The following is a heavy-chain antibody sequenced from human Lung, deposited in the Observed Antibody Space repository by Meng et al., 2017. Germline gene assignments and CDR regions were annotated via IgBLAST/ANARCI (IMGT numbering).Heavy chain of an antibody. Sequence: ASVKVSCKASGYTFTGYYMHWVRQAPGQGLEWMGWINPNSGGTNYAQKFQGRVTMTRDTSISTAYMELSRLRSDDTAVYYCASHRSGGGCCLSDYWGQGTLVTVSS. J-gene: IGHJ4*02. V-gene: IGHV1-2*02. CDR3: ASHRSGGGCCLSDY. CDR1: GYTFTGYY. D-gene: IGHD2-15*01. CDR2: INPNSGGT.